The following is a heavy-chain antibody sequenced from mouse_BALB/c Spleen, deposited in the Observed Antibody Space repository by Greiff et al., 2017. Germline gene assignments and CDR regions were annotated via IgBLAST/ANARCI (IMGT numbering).Heavy chain of an antibody. CDR2: ILPGSGST. J-gene: IGHJ3*01. D-gene: IGHD2-14*01. V-gene: IGHV1-9*01. CDR1: GYTFSSYW. CDR3: AREVRSFAY. Sequence: QVQLKESGAELMKPGASVKISCKATGYTFSSYWIEWVKQRPGHGLEWIGEILPGSGSTNYNEKFKGKATFTADTSSNTAYMQLSSLTSEDSAVYYCAREVRSFAYWGQGTLVTVSA.